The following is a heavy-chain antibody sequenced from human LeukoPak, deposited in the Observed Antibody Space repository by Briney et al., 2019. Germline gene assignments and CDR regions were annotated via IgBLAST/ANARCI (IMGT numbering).Heavy chain of an antibody. Sequence: GGSLRLSCAASGFTFSSYSINWVRQAPGKGLEWVSSISSSSSYIYYADSVKGRFTISRDNAKNSLYLQMNSLRAEDTAVYYCAELGITMIGGVCGKGTTVTISS. CDR2: ISSSSSYI. J-gene: IGHJ6*01. CDR1: GFTFSSYS. CDR3: AELGITMIGGV. D-gene: IGHD3-10*02. V-gene: IGHV3-21*01.